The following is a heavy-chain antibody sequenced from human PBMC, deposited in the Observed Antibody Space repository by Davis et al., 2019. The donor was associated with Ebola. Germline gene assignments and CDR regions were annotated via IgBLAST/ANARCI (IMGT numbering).Heavy chain of an antibody. CDR2: INHSGST. CDR1: GGSISSYY. Sequence: SETLSLTCTVSGGSISSYYWSWIRQPPGKGLEWIGEINHSGSTNYNPSLKSRVTISVDTSKNQFSLKLSSVTAADTAVYYCARHRTYIVLMVYAPTGRFDPWGQGTLVTVSS. CDR3: ARHRTYIVLMVYAPTGRFDP. J-gene: IGHJ5*02. V-gene: IGHV4-34*01. D-gene: IGHD2-8*01.